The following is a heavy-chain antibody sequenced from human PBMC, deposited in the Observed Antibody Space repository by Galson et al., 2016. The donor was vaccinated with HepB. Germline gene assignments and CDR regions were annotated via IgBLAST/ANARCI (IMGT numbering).Heavy chain of an antibody. Sequence: SVKVSCKASGGTFSNYTINWVRQAPGQGLEWMGGIIPMFNTTNYAQKFQDRVTITADESTNTAYMYLSSLRSGDTAVFYSARGFEDYSDFYFDYWGQGTLVTVSS. D-gene: IGHD4-11*01. CDR1: GGTFSNYT. CDR2: IIPMFNTT. J-gene: IGHJ4*02. CDR3: ARGFEDYSDFYFDY. V-gene: IGHV1-69*13.